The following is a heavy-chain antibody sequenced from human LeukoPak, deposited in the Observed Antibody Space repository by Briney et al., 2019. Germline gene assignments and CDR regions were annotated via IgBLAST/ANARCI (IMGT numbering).Heavy chain of an antibody. Sequence: PGGSLRLSCAASGFTFSSYAMHWVRQAPGKGLEWVAVISYDGSNKYYADSVKGRFTISRDNSKNTLYLQMNSLRAEDTAVYYCARRSQTGSLFWAFQHWGQGTLVTVSS. D-gene: IGHD3-9*01. V-gene: IGHV3-30*04. CDR2: ISYDGSNK. J-gene: IGHJ1*01. CDR3: ARRSQTGSLFWAFQH. CDR1: GFTFSSYA.